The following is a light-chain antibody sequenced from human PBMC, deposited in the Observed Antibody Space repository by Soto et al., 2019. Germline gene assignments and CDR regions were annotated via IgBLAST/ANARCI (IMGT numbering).Light chain of an antibody. CDR2: ANS. CDR3: KSYDSSLYGYV. J-gene: IGLJ1*01. Sequence: QSVLTQPPSVSGAPGQRVTISCAGSSSSIGAGYDVHWYQQLPGAAPKLLIYANSNRPSGVPDRFSGSKSGTSASLAITGLQAEHEADYYCKSYDSSLYGYVFGSGTKGTVL. CDR1: SSSIGAGYD. V-gene: IGLV1-40*01.